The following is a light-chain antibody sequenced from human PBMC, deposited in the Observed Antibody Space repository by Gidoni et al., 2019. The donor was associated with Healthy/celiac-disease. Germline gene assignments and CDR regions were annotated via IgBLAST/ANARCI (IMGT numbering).Light chain of an antibody. CDR2: DAS. CDR3: QQRSNWPLT. J-gene: IGKJ4*01. CDR1: QSVSSY. Sequence: DIVLTQSPDTLSLSPGERATLSCRARQSVSSYLAWYQQKPGQAPRLLIYDASNRATGIPARFSGSVSGTDFTLTISSLEPEDFAVYYCQQRSNWPLTFGGGTKVEIK. V-gene: IGKV3-11*01.